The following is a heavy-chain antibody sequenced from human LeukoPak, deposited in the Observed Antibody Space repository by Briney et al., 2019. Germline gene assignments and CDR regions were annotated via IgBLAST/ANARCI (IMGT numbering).Heavy chain of an antibody. CDR3: ARGTMFPYYFDY. CDR1: GFTFSSYS. D-gene: IGHD3-10*02. J-gene: IGHJ4*02. Sequence: GGSLRLSCAASGFTFSSYSMNWVRQAPGKGLEWVSPISSSSSYIYYADSVKGRFTISRDNAKNSLYLQMNSLRAEDTAVYYCARGTMFPYYFDYWGQGTLVTVSS. CDR2: ISSSSSYI. V-gene: IGHV3-21*01.